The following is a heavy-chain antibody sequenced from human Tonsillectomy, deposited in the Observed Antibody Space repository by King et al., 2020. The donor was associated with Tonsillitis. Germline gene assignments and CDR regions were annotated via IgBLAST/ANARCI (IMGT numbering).Heavy chain of an antibody. Sequence: VQLVESGGGLVQPGGSLRLSCAASGFTFSNFAMSWVRPAPGKGLEWGAGISGSGGNTYYTDSVKGRFTISRDNSKNALYLQMHSLRAEDTAVYYCAKGISTVTTPDYWGQGTLVTVSS. CDR3: AKGISTVTTPDY. D-gene: IGHD4-17*01. CDR1: GFTFSNFA. V-gene: IGHV3-23*04. J-gene: IGHJ4*02. CDR2: ISGSGGNT.